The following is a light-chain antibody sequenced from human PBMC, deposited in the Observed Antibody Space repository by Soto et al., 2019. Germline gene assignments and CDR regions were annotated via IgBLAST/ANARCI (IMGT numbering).Light chain of an antibody. V-gene: IGLV2-23*01. CDR3: CSFAGSNSWV. Sequence: QSALTQPASVSGSPGQSITISCTGSSSDVGTYDLVSWYQQHPGAAPKLMIYEATGRPSGISNRFSGSKSGNTASLTISGLQADDEADYYCCSFAGSNSWVFGGGTKLTVL. J-gene: IGLJ3*02. CDR1: SSDVGTYDL. CDR2: EAT.